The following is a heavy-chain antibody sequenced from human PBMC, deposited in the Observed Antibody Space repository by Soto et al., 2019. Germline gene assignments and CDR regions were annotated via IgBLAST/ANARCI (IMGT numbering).Heavy chain of an antibody. CDR2: IYPGDSDT. CDR3: ARHGGFGESYPGNWFDP. J-gene: IGHJ5*02. CDR1: GYSCTSYW. Sequence: PGESLKISCKGSGYSCTSYWIGWVRQMPGKGLEWMGIIYPGDSDTRYSPSFQGQVTISADKSISTAYLQWSSLKASDTAMYYCARHGGFGESYPGNWFDPWGQGTLVTVSS. V-gene: IGHV5-51*01. D-gene: IGHD3-10*01.